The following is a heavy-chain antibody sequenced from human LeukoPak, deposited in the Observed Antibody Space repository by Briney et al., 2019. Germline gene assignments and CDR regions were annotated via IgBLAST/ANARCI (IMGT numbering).Heavy chain of an antibody. Sequence: PGGSLRLSCAASGFTFSSYEMNWVRQAPGKGLEWVSYISSSGSTIYYADSVKGRFTISRDNAKNSLYLQMNSLRAEDTAVYYCARASTTVPNLLDHWGRGTLVTVSS. D-gene: IGHD4-17*01. J-gene: IGHJ4*02. V-gene: IGHV3-48*03. CDR2: ISSSGSTI. CDR1: GFTFSSYE. CDR3: ARASTTVPNLLDH.